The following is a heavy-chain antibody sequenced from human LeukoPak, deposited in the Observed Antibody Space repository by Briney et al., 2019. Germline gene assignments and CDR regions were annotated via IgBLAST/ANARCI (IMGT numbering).Heavy chain of an antibody. Sequence: KSSETLSLTCTVSGGSISSYYWSWIRQPPGKGLEWIGYIYYSGSTNYNPSLKSRVTISVDTSKNQFSLKLSSVTAADTAVYYCARDSSSWYSDPFDYWGQGTLVTVSS. V-gene: IGHV4-59*12. CDR2: IYYSGST. J-gene: IGHJ4*02. CDR3: ARDSSSWYSDPFDY. D-gene: IGHD6-13*01. CDR1: GGSISSYY.